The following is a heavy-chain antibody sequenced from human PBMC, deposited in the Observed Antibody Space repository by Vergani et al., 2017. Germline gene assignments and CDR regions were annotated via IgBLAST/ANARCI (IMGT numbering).Heavy chain of an antibody. Sequence: QLHLQESGPRLVKPSETLSLTCTVSGGSIRGGNYYWGWIRQPPGKGLEGIGSVYDGGSTYYNPSLESRVTISVDTSKNQFFLKLRSVTAADTAVYFCARPFTDFDYWGRGTLVTVSS. CDR1: GGSIRGGNYY. V-gene: IGHV4-39*01. CDR2: VYDGGST. CDR3: ARPFTDFDY. J-gene: IGHJ4*01. D-gene: IGHD3-16*01.